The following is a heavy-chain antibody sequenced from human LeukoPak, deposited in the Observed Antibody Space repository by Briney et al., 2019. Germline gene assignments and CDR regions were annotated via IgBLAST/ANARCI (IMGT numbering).Heavy chain of an antibody. V-gene: IGHV3-23*01. CDR3: AKGAGYSYYYYYYYMDV. CDR1: GFTFSSYA. J-gene: IGHJ6*03. D-gene: IGHD3-9*01. CDR2: ISGSGGST. Sequence: GGSLRLSCAASGFTFSSYAMSWVRQAPGKGLEWVSAISGSGGSTYYADSVKGRFTISRDNSKNTLYLQMNSLGAEDTAVYYCAKGAGYSYYYYYYYMDVWGKGTTVTVSS.